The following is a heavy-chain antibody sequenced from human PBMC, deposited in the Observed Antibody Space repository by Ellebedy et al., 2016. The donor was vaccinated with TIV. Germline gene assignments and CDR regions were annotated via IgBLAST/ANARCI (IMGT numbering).Heavy chain of an antibody. CDR2: TYYRSKWYD. Sequence: MPSETLSLTCAISGDSVSSKSAIWHWIRQSPSRGLEWLGRTYYRSKWYDDYVVSVRSRTTVKADTSKNQFSLRLNSVTPEDTAVYYCTRAGAGGAAGLFGSWGQGTLVTVSS. CDR3: TRAGAGGAAGLFGS. CDR1: GDSVSSKSAI. V-gene: IGHV6-1*01. D-gene: IGHD6-13*01. J-gene: IGHJ4*02.